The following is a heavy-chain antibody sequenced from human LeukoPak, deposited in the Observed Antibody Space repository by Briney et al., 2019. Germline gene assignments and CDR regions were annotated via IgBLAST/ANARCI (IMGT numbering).Heavy chain of an antibody. CDR1: GFTFSSYA. J-gene: IGHJ4*02. D-gene: IGHD6-19*01. V-gene: IGHV3-23*01. CDR3: AKGYSSGWFFFDY. Sequence: GGSLRLSCAASGFTFSSYAMSWVRQAPGKELEWVSAISGSGGSTYYADSVKGRFTISRDNSKNTLYLQMNSLRADDTAVYYCAKGYSSGWFFFDYWGQGTLVTVSS. CDR2: ISGSGGST.